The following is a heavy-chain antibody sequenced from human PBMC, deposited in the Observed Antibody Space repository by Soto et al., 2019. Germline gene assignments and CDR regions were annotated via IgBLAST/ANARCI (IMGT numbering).Heavy chain of an antibody. CDR1: GFTFTRYS. V-gene: IGHV3-21*06. J-gene: IGHJ4*02. CDR3: ARQSEDLTSNLDY. Sequence: GGSLRLSCAASGFTFTRYSMNWVRQAPGKGLEWVSSISSTTNYIYYGDSMKGRFTISRDNAKNSLYLEMNSLRAEDTAVYYCARQSEDLTSNLDYWAQGTLVTVSS. CDR2: ISSTTNYI.